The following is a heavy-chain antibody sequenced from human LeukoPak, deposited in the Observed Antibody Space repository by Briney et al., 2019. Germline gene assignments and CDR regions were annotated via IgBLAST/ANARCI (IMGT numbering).Heavy chain of an antibody. D-gene: IGHD4-17*01. Sequence: ASVKVSCKASGGTFSSYAISWVRQAPGQGLEWMGGIIPIFGTANYAQKFQGRVTITADKSASTAYMELSSLRSEDTAVYYCARDLREAGFYFDPWGQGTLVTVSS. J-gene: IGHJ5*02. CDR1: GGTFSSYA. V-gene: IGHV1-69*06. CDR3: ARDLREAGFYFDP. CDR2: IIPIFGTA.